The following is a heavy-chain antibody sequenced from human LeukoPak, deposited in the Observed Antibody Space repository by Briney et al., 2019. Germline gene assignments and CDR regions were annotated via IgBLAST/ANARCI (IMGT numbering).Heavy chain of an antibody. CDR3: ARMLWGRTRSRTYYFDY. Sequence: ASVKVSCKASGYTFTSSDINWVRQATGQGLEWMGWMNPSSGNTGYAQQFQGRVTITGNTSIRTAYMELRSLRSDDTAVYYCARMLWGRTRSRTYYFDYWGQGTLVTASS. CDR1: GYTFTSSD. CDR2: MNPSSGNT. J-gene: IGHJ4*02. D-gene: IGHD7-27*01. V-gene: IGHV1-8*03.